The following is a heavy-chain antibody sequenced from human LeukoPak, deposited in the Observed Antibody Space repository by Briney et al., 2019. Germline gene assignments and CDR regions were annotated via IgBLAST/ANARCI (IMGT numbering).Heavy chain of an antibody. V-gene: IGHV3-20*04. CDR2: INWNGGST. J-gene: IGHJ4*02. D-gene: IGHD6-6*01. CDR1: GFTFDDYG. Sequence: GGSLRLSCAASGFTFDDYGMSWVRQAPGKGLEWVSGINWNGGSTGYADSARGRFTISRENAKNSLYLQMNSLRAEDTALYYCARDRLRGIAARGFDYWGQGTLVTVSS. CDR3: ARDRLRGIAARGFDY.